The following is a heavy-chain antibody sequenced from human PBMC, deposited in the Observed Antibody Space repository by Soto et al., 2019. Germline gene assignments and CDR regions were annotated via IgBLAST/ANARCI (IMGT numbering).Heavy chain of an antibody. V-gene: IGHV3-23*01. D-gene: IGHD3-3*02. CDR2: ISGSGGST. CDR3: AKVGIFGVVIDAYFDY. CDR1: GSTFSSYA. J-gene: IGHJ4*02. Sequence: GSRLLACSASGSTFSSYAMSWVRQAPGKGLEWVSAISGSGGSTYYADSVKGRFTISRDNSKNTLYLQMNSLRAEDTAVYYCAKVGIFGVVIDAYFDYWGQGTLVTVYS.